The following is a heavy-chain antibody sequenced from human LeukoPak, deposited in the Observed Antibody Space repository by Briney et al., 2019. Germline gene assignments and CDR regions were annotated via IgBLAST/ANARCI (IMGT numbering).Heavy chain of an antibody. V-gene: IGHV4-61*01. D-gene: IGHD3-10*01. Sequence: SETLSLTCTVSGGSVSSGSYYWSWIRQPPGKGLEWIGYIYYSGSTNYNPSLKSRVTISVDTSKNQFSLKLSSVTAADTAVYYCARGQRVTMVRRVPTRFDPWGQGTLVTVSS. CDR1: GGSVSSGSYY. CDR3: ARGQRVTMVRRVPTRFDP. J-gene: IGHJ5*02. CDR2: IYYSGST.